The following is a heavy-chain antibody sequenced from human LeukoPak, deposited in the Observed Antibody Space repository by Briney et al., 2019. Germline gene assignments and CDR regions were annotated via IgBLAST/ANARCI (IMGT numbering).Heavy chain of an antibody. CDR3: VRSRGYFDC. Sequence: PGGSLRLSCAASGFTFSSSWMHRVRQVPGKGLVWVSRTNNDGSTVYADSVKGRFTISRDSAKNTLYLQMNSLRADDTAVYYCVRSRGYFDCWGQGTLVTVSS. CDR1: GFTFSSSW. CDR2: TNNDGST. J-gene: IGHJ4*02. V-gene: IGHV3-74*01.